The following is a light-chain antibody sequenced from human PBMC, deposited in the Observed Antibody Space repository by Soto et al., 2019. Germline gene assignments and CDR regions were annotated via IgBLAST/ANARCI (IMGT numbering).Light chain of an antibody. CDR1: QSINTN. CDR3: QQYHHWPPKVT. Sequence: DIEMTQSPATLSVSPGERATLSCRASQSINTNLAWYQQKPGQAPRHLIYGASTRATVIPARFSGSGSGTEFTLTISGLQADDFAVYYCQQYHHWPPKVTFGPGTKVDIK. CDR2: GAS. J-gene: IGKJ3*01. V-gene: IGKV3-15*01.